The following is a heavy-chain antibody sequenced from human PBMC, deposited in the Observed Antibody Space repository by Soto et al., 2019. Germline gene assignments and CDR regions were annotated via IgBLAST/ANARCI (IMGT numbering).Heavy chain of an antibody. CDR1: GFSLSTSGVG. CDR2: IYWDDDK. Sequence: QITLKESGPTLVKPTQTLTLTCTFSGFSLSTSGVGVGWIRQPPGKALEWLALIYWDDDKRYSPSLKSRLTIXKXTXXNQVVLTMTNMDPVDTATYYCAHSEVPNYYYGMDVWGQGTTVTVSS. D-gene: IGHD3-10*01. V-gene: IGHV2-5*02. CDR3: AHSEVPNYYYGMDV. J-gene: IGHJ6*02.